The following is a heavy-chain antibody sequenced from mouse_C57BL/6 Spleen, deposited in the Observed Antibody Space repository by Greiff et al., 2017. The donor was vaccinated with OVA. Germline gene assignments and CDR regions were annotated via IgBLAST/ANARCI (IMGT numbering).Heavy chain of an antibody. CDR2: INPSTGGT. V-gene: IGHV1-42*01. CDR1: GYSFTGYY. Sequence: EVQLQQSGPELVKPGASVKISCKASGYSFTGYYMNWVKQSPEKSLEWIGEINPSTGGTTYNQKFKAEATLTVDKSSSTAYMQLKSLTSEDSAVYYCARKERAWFAYWGQGTLVTVSA. CDR3: ARKERAWFAY. J-gene: IGHJ3*01.